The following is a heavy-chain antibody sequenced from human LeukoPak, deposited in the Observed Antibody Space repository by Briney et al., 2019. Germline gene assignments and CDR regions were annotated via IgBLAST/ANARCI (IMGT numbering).Heavy chain of an antibody. CDR2: IKEDGRQK. CDR1: GFTFSRYW. Sequence: GGSLRLSCAASGFTFSRYWMSWVRQAPGKGLEWVANIKEDGRQKYYVDSVKGRFTISRDNAKNSLYLQMNSLRAEDTAVYYCARDSRYDYVWGSYRHTSYYFDYWGQGTLVTVSS. CDR3: ARDSRYDYVWGSYRHTSYYFDY. V-gene: IGHV3-7*01. J-gene: IGHJ4*02. D-gene: IGHD3-16*02.